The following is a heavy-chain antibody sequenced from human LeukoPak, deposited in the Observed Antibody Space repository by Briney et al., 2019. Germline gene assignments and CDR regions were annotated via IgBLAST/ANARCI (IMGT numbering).Heavy chain of an antibody. CDR3: ARTTMGDSSGYDYYFDY. Sequence: GASVKVSCKASGGTFSSYAISWVRQAPGQGLEWMGRIIPILGIANYAQKFQGRVTITADKSTSTAYMELSSLRSEDTAVYYCARTTMGDSSGYDYYFDYWGQGTLVTVSS. D-gene: IGHD3-22*01. CDR2: IIPILGIA. CDR1: GGTFSSYA. J-gene: IGHJ4*02. V-gene: IGHV1-69*04.